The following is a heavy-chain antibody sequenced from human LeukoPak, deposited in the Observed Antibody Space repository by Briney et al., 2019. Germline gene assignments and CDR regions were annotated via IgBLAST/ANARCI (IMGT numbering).Heavy chain of an antibody. Sequence: PGGSLRLSCAASGFPFSSSAMSWARQAPGKGLEWVSVISGAGGTTKYADSVKGRFTLSRDNSKNTLYLQLISLRAEDTAVYYCAKENCSGGSCTPNWYILDSWGQGTLVTVSS. CDR2: ISGAGGTT. D-gene: IGHD2-15*01. J-gene: IGHJ4*02. CDR1: GFPFSSSA. V-gene: IGHV3-23*01. CDR3: AKENCSGGSCTPNWYILDS.